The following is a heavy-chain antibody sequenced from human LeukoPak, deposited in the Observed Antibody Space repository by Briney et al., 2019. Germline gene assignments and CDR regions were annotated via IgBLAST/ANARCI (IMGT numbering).Heavy chain of an antibody. D-gene: IGHD2-2*01. V-gene: IGHV4-34*01. Sequence: PSETLSLTCTVSGGSISSYYWSWIRQPPGKGLEWIGEINHSGSTNYNPSLKSRVTISVDTSKNQFSLKLSSVTAADTAVYYCARQGIVVVPAGRRYYFDYWGQGTLVTVSS. CDR2: INHSGST. CDR1: GGSISSYY. CDR3: ARQGIVVVPAGRRYYFDY. J-gene: IGHJ4*02.